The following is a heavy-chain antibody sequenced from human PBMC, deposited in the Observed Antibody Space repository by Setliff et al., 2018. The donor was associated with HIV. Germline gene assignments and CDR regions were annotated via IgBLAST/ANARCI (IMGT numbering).Heavy chain of an antibody. Sequence: GASVKVSCKTSGYRFIGHYLHWVRLAPGQGPEWVGWINPETGDPNYAQKFRGRVLMTRDTSITTAFLHVAKLTSDDTAIYYCATGIPSDLDYWGQGTQVTVSS. V-gene: IGHV1-2*02. CDR3: ATGIPSDLDY. CDR1: GYRFIGHY. CDR2: INPETGDP. D-gene: IGHD2-21*01. J-gene: IGHJ4*01.